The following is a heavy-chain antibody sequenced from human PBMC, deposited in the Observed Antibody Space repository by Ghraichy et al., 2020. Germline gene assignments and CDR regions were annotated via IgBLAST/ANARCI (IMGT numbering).Heavy chain of an antibody. J-gene: IGHJ4*02. CDR3: TTDSYYDYVWGSYRYRY. CDR1: GFTFSNAW. CDR2: IKSKTDGGTT. V-gene: IGHV3-15*01. D-gene: IGHD3-16*02. Sequence: GESLNISCAASGFTFSNAWMSWVRQAPGKGLEWVGRIKSKTDGGTTDYAAPVKGRFTISRDDSKNTLYLQMNSLKTEDTAVYYCTTDSYYDYVWGSYRYRYWGQGTLVTVSS.